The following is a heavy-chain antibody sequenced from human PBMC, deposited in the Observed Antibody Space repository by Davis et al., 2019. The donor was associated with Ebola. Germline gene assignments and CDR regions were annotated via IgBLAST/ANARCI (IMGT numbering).Heavy chain of an antibody. D-gene: IGHD6-19*01. V-gene: IGHV3-30-3*01. CDR3: AREGAVADLTCQAFDI. Sequence: GESLKISCAASGFTFSSYAMHWVRQAPGKGLEWVAVISYDGSNKYYADSVKGRFTISRDNSKNTLYLQMNSLRAEDTAVYYCAREGAVADLTCQAFDIWGQGTMVTVSS. J-gene: IGHJ3*02. CDR1: GFTFSSYA. CDR2: ISYDGSNK.